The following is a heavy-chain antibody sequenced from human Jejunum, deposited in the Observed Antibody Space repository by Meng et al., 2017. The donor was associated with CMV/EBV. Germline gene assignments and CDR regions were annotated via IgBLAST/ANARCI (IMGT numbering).Heavy chain of an antibody. V-gene: IGHV1-2*06. J-gene: IGHJ5*02. CDR2: ISAYSGAT. D-gene: IGHD7-27*01. CDR1: GFTFTDYY. Sequence: QVQLVQSGAEVKKPGASVQVSCKTSGFTFTDYYMHWVRQAPGQGLEWMGRISAYSGATNYAQKFQGRVTITRDTSTSTAYLELSRLTSDDTAVYLCARYGDRIRLWGPSWGQGTLVTVSS. CDR3: ARYGDRIRLWGPS.